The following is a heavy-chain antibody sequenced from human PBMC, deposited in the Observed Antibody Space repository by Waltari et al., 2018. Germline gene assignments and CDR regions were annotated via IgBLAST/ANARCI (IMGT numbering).Heavy chain of an antibody. CDR3: ARGLTQYGATTGFDY. J-gene: IGHJ4*02. CDR2: LYGSGST. D-gene: IGHD3-9*01. Sequence: QVQLQESGPGLVKPSGTLSLTCVVSGDSINNNHWWGWIRQAPGKGLEWIGQLYGSGSTIYNPSVKGRVTISADNSKNQFSLTLKSVTAADTALYFCARGLTQYGATTGFDYWGQGTRVSVSS. V-gene: IGHV4-4*02. CDR1: GDSINNNHW.